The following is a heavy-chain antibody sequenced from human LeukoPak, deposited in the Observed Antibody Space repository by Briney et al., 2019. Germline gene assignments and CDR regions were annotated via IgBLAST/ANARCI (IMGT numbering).Heavy chain of an antibody. D-gene: IGHD5-12*01. V-gene: IGHV4-59*01. J-gene: IGHJ3*02. CDR3: ARFVARAFDI. CDR2: IYYSGST. CDR1: GGSISSYY. Sequence: SETLSLTCTVSGGSISSYYWSWIRQPPGKGLEWIGYIYYSGSTNYNPSLKSRVTISVDTSKNQFSLKLSSVTAADTAVYYCARFVARAFDIWGQGTMVTVSS.